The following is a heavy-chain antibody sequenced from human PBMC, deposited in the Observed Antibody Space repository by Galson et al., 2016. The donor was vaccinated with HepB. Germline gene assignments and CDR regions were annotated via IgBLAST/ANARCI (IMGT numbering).Heavy chain of an antibody. CDR2: SSGTGATT. Sequence: SLRLSCAASGFTLSTYAMGWVRQAPGKGLEWVSSSSGTGATTYYADSVKGRFTISRDNLRNTLYLQLDSLRAEDTALYYCTRDDYNHIAFDIWGRGTMVTVSS. CDR3: TRDDYNHIAFDI. D-gene: IGHD4-11*01. CDR1: GFTLSTYA. V-gene: IGHV3-23*01. J-gene: IGHJ3*02.